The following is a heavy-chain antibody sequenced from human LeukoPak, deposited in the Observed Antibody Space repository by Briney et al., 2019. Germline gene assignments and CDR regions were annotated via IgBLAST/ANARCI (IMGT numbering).Heavy chain of an antibody. CDR3: ARNGGTWPYFDY. V-gene: IGHV3-48*03. CDR2: ISSSGSTI. CDR1: GFTFSIYE. D-gene: IGHD2-8*01. J-gene: IGHJ4*02. Sequence: GGSLRLSCAASGFTFSIYEMNWVRQAPGKGLEWVSYISSSGSTIYYADSVKGRFTISRDHAKTSLYLQMNSMRAEDTAIYYCARNGGTWPYFDYWGQGTLVTVSS.